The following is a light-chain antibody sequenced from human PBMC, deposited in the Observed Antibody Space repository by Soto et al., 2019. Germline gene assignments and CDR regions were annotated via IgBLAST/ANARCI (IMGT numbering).Light chain of an antibody. V-gene: IGLV2-23*02. CDR1: RSDVGSYNS. CDR3: FSYAGNIIWL. J-gene: IGLJ2*01. Sequence: QSALTQPASVSGSPGQSITISCTGTRSDVGSYNSIAWYQQHPGKAPRVVIFEVTKRPSGISDRFSGSKSGYTASLTISGLQAEDEADYFCFSYAGNIIWLFGGGTKVTVL. CDR2: EVT.